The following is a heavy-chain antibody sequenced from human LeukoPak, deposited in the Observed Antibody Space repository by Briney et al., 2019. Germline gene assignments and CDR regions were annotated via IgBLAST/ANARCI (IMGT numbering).Heavy chain of an antibody. CDR2: ISSSSSYI. D-gene: IGHD3-10*01. CDR3: AKVAYYYGSGSYFQAYFDY. V-gene: IGHV3-21*04. Sequence: GGSLRLSCAASGFTFSSYSMNWVRQAPGKGLEWVSSISSSSSYIYYADSVKGRFTISRDNAKNSLYLQMNSLRAEDTALYYCAKVAYYYGSGSYFQAYFDYWGQGTLVTVSS. J-gene: IGHJ4*02. CDR1: GFTFSSYS.